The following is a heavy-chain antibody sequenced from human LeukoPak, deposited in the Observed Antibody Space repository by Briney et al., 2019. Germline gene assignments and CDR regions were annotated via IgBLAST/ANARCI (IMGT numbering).Heavy chain of an antibody. CDR2: ISSSGSTI. Sequence: PGGSLRLSCAASGFTFSDYYMSWIRQAPGKGLEWVSYISSSGSTIYYADSVKGRFTISRDNAKNSLYLQMNSPRAEDTAVYYCARPSYPDDYYYYYGMDVWGQGTTVTVSS. J-gene: IGHJ6*02. CDR1: GFTFSDYY. V-gene: IGHV3-11*01. D-gene: IGHD1-14*01. CDR3: ARPSYPDDYYYYYGMDV.